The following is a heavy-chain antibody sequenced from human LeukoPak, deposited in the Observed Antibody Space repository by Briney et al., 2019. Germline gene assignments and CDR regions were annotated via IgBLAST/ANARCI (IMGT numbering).Heavy chain of an antibody. D-gene: IGHD1-7*01. Sequence: PSQTLSLTCTVSGGSISSGGYYWSWIRQPPGKGLEWIGYIYHGGSTYYNPSLKSRVTISVDRSKNQFSLKLSSVTAADTAVYYCARSVVPNYDAFDIWGQGTMVTVSS. V-gene: IGHV4-30-2*01. CDR1: GGSISSGGYY. CDR2: IYHGGST. J-gene: IGHJ3*02. CDR3: ARSVVPNYDAFDI.